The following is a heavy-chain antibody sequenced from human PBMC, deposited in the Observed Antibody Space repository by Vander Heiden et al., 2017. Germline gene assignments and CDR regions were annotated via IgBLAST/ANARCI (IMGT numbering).Heavy chain of an antibody. CDR1: GGSFSGYY. Sequence: QVQLQQWGAGLLKPSETLSLTCAVYGGSFSGYYWSWIRQPPGKGLEWIGENNQRGSPNYNPSLKSRGTISGDTSKKKLLLKLGSVTAADTAGDYCCWGGDWGQGTMVTVSS. CDR3: CWGGD. D-gene: IGHD3-16*01. J-gene: IGHJ4*02. V-gene: IGHV4-34*01. CDR2: NNQRGSP.